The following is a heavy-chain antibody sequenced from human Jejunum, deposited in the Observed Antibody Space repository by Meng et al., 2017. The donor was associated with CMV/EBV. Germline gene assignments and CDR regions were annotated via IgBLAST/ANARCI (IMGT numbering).Heavy chain of an antibody. D-gene: IGHD4-11*01. CDR2: MHPNSAKT. V-gene: IGHV1-8*03. CDR1: AFPFITYG. Sequence: TAFAFPFITYGTTWVRQATGQGPEWMGWMHPNSAKTGYAQQFQGRLTITRNTSIATAYMELSSLRSEDTAVYYCAKPGYSNYAMDVWGQGTTVTVSS. CDR3: AKPGYSNYAMDV. J-gene: IGHJ6*02.